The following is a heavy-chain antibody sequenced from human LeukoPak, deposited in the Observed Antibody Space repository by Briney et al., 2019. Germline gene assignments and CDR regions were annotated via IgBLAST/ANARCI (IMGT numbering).Heavy chain of an antibody. D-gene: IGHD3-10*01. CDR1: GYTFTSYF. J-gene: IGHJ6*02. CDR2: INPSGGST. V-gene: IGHV1-46*01. CDR3: AREGQSGGYYYYGMDV. Sequence: GASVKVSCKASGYTFTSYFMHWVRQAPGQGLEWMGIINPSGGSTSYAQKLQGRVTMTRDTSTSTVYMELSSLRSEDTAVYYCAREGQSGGYYYYGMDVWGQGTTVTVSS.